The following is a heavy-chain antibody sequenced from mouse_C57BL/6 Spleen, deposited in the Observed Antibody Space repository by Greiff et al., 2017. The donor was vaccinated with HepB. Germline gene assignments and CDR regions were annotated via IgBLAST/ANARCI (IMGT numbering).Heavy chain of an antibody. CDR2: IWSGGST. V-gene: IGHV2-2*01. J-gene: IGHJ2*01. CDR1: GFSLTSYG. CDR3: ARIPNWDAGYFDY. Sequence: VQLQQSGPGLVQPSQSLSITCTVSGFSLTSYGVHWVRQSPGKGLEWLGVIWSGGSTDYNAAFISRLSISKDNSKSQVFFKMNSLQADDTAIYYCARIPNWDAGYFDYWGQGTTLTVSS. D-gene: IGHD4-1*01.